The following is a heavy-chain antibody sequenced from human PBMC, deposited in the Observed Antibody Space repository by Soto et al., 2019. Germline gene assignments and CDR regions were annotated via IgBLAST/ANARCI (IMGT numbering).Heavy chain of an antibody. V-gene: IGHV3-23*01. CDR2: IGGGGSGT. J-gene: IGHJ4*02. CDR3: AKAQAYHSGSFVDY. CDR1: GFTFSSYA. D-gene: IGHD3-10*01. Sequence: EVQLLESGGGLVQPGGSLRLSCGAAGFTFSSYAMAWVRQAPGKGLEWVSGIGGGGSGTYYADSVKGRFNISRDNSKGTLFLHMSNLRPDDTAIYYCAKAQAYHSGSFVDYWGQGTLVTVSS.